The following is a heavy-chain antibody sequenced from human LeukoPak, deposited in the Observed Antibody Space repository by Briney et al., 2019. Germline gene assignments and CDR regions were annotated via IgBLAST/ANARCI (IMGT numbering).Heavy chain of an antibody. CDR3: AKDWYSNYANWFDP. D-gene: IGHD4-4*01. Sequence: GGSLRLSCAASGFTFSSYAMSWVRQAPGKGLGWVSAISGSGGSTYYADSVKGRFTISRDNSKNTLYLQMNSLRAEDTAVYYCAKDWYSNYANWFDPWGQGTLVTVSS. J-gene: IGHJ5*02. V-gene: IGHV3-23*01. CDR1: GFTFSSYA. CDR2: ISGSGGST.